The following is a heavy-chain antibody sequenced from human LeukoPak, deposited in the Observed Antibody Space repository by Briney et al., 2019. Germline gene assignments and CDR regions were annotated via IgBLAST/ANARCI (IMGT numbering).Heavy chain of an antibody. CDR2: ISAYNGNT. J-gene: IGHJ4*02. Sequence: ASVKVSCKASGYTFTSYGISWVRQAPGQGLEWMGWISAYNGNTNYAQKLQGRVTMTTDTSTSTAYMELRSLRSDDTAVYYCARRLLWFGEGGYYDYWGQGTLVTVSS. D-gene: IGHD3-10*01. V-gene: IGHV1-18*01. CDR3: ARRLLWFGEGGYYDY. CDR1: GYTFTSYG.